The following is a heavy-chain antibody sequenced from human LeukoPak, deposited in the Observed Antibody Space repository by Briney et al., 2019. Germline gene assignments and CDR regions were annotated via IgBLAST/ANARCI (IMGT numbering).Heavy chain of an antibody. CDR2: IIPIFGTA. V-gene: IGHV1-69*13. D-gene: IGHD6-6*01. CDR1: GGSFSSYA. J-gene: IGHJ4*02. CDR3: ARDLEYSSSSGLRGGTFDY. Sequence: EASVTVSCKASGGSFSSYAISWVRQAPGQGLEWMGGIIPIFGTANYAQKFQGRVTITADESTSTAYMELSSLRSEDTAVYYCARDLEYSSSSGLRGGTFDYWGQGTLVTVSS.